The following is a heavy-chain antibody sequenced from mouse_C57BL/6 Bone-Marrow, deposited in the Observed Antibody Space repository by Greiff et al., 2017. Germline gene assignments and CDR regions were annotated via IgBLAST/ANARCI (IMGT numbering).Heavy chain of an antibody. D-gene: IGHD4-1*01. J-gene: IGHJ2*01. CDR3: ARGGNWDDY. CDR2: ISSGGSYT. Sequence: EVKLEESGGDLVKPGGSLKLSCAASGFTFSSYGMSWVRQTPDKRLEWVATISSGGSYTYYPDSVKGRFTISRDNSKNTLYLQMSSLKSEDTAMYYCARGGNWDDYWGQGTTLTVSS. CDR1: GFTFSSYG. V-gene: IGHV5-6*02.